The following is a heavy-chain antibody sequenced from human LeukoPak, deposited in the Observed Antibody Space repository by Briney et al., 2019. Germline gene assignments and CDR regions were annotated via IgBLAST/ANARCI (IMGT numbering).Heavy chain of an antibody. D-gene: IGHD2-21*01. V-gene: IGHV3-66*01. Sequence: GGSLRLSCVASGSTVSNSYMSWVRQAPGKGLEWVSVIYSAGSTYYADSVKGRFTISRDISKNTLYLQMNGLRAEDTAMYYCAKDRIDNTVDQWGQGTLVTVSS. CDR3: AKDRIDNTVDQ. CDR1: GSTVSNSY. J-gene: IGHJ4*02. CDR2: IYSAGST.